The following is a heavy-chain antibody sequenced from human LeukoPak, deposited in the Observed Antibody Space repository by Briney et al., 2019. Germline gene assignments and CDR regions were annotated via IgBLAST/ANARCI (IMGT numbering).Heavy chain of an antibody. V-gene: IGHV4-4*09. CDR1: GGSISSYY. CDR3: ARTMYYYDSSGYIFDY. CDR2: IYSSGST. J-gene: IGHJ4*02. D-gene: IGHD3-22*01. Sequence: SETLSLTCTVSGGSISSYYWSWIRQPPGQGLEWIGFIYSSGSTTYNPSLKSRVAISVDTSKNQFSLRLSSVTAADTAVYYCARTMYYYDSSGYIFDYWGQGTPVTVSS.